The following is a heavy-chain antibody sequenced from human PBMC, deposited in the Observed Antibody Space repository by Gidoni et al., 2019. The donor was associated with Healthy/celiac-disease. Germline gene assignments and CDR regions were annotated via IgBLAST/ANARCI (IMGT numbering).Heavy chain of an antibody. V-gene: IGHV3-23*01. CDR1: GFTFRSYA. D-gene: IGHD6-6*01. CDR3: ALTSFEYSSSSLDY. CDR2: ISGSGGST. J-gene: IGHJ4*02. Sequence: EVQLLESGGGLVQPGGSRRLSCEASGFTFRSYAMSWVRQAPGKGLEWVSAISGSGGSTYYADSVKGRFTISRDNSKNTLYLQMNSLRAEDTAVYYCALTSFEYSSSSLDYWGQGTLVTVSS.